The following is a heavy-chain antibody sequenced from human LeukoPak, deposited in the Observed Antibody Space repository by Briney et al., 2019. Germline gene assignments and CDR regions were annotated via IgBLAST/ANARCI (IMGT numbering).Heavy chain of an antibody. CDR1: GYTFTSYY. J-gene: IGHJ1*01. D-gene: IGHD3-22*01. CDR3: ASSSITMIVVAGWFQH. Sequence: ASVKVSCKASGYTFTSYYMHWVRQAPGQGLEWMGIINPSGCSTSYAQKFQGRVTMTRDTSTSTVYMELSSLRSEDTAVYYCASSSITMIVVAGWFQHWGQGTLVTVSS. V-gene: IGHV1-46*01. CDR2: INPSGCST.